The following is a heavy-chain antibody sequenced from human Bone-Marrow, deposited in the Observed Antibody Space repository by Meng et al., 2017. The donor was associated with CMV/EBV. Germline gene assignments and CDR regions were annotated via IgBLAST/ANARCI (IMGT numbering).Heavy chain of an antibody. CDR2: ISVDNGNT. CDR3: ARGENSHLGSEYFHL. V-gene: IGHV1-18*01. CDR1: GYVFTSYG. J-gene: IGHJ1*01. D-gene: IGHD4-23*01. Sequence: ASVKVSCKASGYVFTSYGITWVRQAPGQGLEWMGWISVDNGNTNYARRFQGRVAMTTETSTTTAYMELRSLRSDDTAVYYCARGENSHLGSEYFHLWGQGTLVTVSS.